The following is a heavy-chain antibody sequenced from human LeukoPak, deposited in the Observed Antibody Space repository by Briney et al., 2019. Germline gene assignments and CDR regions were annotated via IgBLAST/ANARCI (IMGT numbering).Heavy chain of an antibody. V-gene: IGHV3-23*01. D-gene: IGHD6-13*01. CDR1: GFSLSRYA. J-gene: IGHJ4*02. Sequence: GPSLRLSCAVSGFSLSRYAMSWVRKAPGKGLEWLSAISDSGGSTYYADSVKGRFSISRDNSRNTLYLQMNTLRAEDTAGYYCAKCRGSSWSDYFDYWGQGTLVTVSS. CDR3: AKCRGSSWSDYFDY. CDR2: ISDSGGST.